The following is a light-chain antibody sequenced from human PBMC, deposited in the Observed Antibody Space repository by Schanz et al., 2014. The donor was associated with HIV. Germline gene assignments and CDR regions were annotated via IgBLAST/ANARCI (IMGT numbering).Light chain of an antibody. J-gene: IGKJ3*01. V-gene: IGKV3-15*01. CDR1: QSLRSNN. CDR3: QQYNNWPPIT. CDR2: ITS. Sequence: EIVLTQSPDTLSLSPGERATLSCWASQSLRSNNLAWYQQKPGQAPRLLIHITSTRATGIPDRFSGSGSGTEFTLTISSLQSEDFAVYYCQQYNNWPPITFGPGTKVDIK.